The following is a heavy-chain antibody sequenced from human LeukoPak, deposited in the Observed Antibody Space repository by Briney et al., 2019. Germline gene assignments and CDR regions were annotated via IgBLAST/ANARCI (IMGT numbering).Heavy chain of an antibody. Sequence: SQTLSLTCTVSGGSISSGGYSWSWIRQPPGKGLEWIGYISYSGSTYYNPSLKSRVTMSLDTSKNSFSLKLSSVTAADTAVYYCAKKSTAEVCFDDWGQGTLVTVSS. J-gene: IGHJ4*02. CDR1: GGSISSGGYS. CDR2: ISYSGST. CDR3: AKKSTAEVCFDD. V-gene: IGHV4-30-4*07. D-gene: IGHD4-11*01.